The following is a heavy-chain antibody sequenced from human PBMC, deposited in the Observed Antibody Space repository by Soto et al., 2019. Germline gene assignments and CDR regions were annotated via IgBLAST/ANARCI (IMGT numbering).Heavy chain of an antibody. Sequence: PGGSLRLSCAASGFMFRTYTMNWVRQAPGKGLEWVSSISGGGTPTYYAGSVEGRFTISRDNSKNTLCLQINSLRVEDTAVYYCAKVKTWTILDYWGRGTLVTVSS. CDR3: AKVKTWTILDY. V-gene: IGHV3-23*01. J-gene: IGHJ4*02. CDR1: GFMFRTYT. CDR2: ISGGGTPT.